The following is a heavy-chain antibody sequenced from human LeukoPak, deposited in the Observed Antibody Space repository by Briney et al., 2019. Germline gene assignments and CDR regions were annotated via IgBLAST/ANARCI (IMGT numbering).Heavy chain of an antibody. J-gene: IGHJ2*01. CDR1: GFTVSSNY. CDR3: ARDRERGVGYCTNGVCSNDWYFDL. D-gene: IGHD2-8*01. CDR2: IYSGGST. Sequence: GGSLRLSCAASGFTVSSNYMSWVRQAPGKGLEWVSVIYSGGSTYYADSVKGRFTISRDNSKNTLYLQMNNLRAEDTAVYYCARDRERGVGYCTNGVCSNDWYFDLWGRGTLVTVSS. V-gene: IGHV3-53*01.